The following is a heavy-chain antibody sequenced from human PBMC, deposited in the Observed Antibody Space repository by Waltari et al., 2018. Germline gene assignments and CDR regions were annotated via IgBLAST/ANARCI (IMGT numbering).Heavy chain of an antibody. D-gene: IGHD3-9*01. CDR3: AREPSYYDILTGYYMGGFDY. Sequence: QVQLVQSGAEVKKPGSSVKVSCKASGGTFSSYAISWVRQAPGQGLEWMGGIIPISGTANYAQKFQGRVTITADESTSTAYMELSSLRSEDTAVYYCAREPSYYDILTGYYMGGFDYWGQGTLVTVSS. V-gene: IGHV1-69*12. CDR2: IIPISGTA. J-gene: IGHJ4*02. CDR1: GGTFSSYA.